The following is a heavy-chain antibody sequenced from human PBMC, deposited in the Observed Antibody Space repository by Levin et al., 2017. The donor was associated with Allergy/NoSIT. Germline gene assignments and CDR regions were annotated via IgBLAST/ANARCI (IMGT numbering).Heavy chain of an antibody. Sequence: PGGSLRLSCAASGFTFSSYGMHWVRQAPGKGLEWVAVISYDGSNKYYADSVKGRFTISRDNSKNTLYLQMNSLRAEDTAVYYCAKDKVPYYDSSGYYSSWGQGTLVTVSS. CDR1: GFTFSSYG. V-gene: IGHV3-30*18. CDR3: AKDKVPYYDSSGYYSS. CDR2: ISYDGSNK. J-gene: IGHJ4*02. D-gene: IGHD3-22*01.